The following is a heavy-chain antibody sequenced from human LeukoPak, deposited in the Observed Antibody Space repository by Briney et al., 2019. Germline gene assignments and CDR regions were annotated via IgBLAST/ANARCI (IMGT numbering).Heavy chain of an antibody. V-gene: IGHV3-30*02. CDR2: LQNDGSEQ. D-gene: IGHD6-13*01. Sequence: PGGPPRLSCAPSGFTFSTSGMHWVRQAPGKGLEGVGFLQNDGSEQYFADSVKGRFTISRDNSKNTLYLQMNSLRADDTAVYYCARESSRIAIGTLDFWGQGTLVTVSS. CDR1: GFTFSTSG. CDR3: ARESSRIAIGTLDF. J-gene: IGHJ4*02.